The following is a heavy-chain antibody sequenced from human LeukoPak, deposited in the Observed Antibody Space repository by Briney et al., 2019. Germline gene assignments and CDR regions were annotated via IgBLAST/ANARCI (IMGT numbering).Heavy chain of an antibody. CDR2: IIPIFGTA. Sequence: VASVKVSCKASGGTFSSYAISWVRQAPGQGLEWMGGIIPIFGTANYAQKFQGRVTITADESTSTAYMELSSVTAADTAVYYCARVTVTHHLDYWGQGTLVTVSS. V-gene: IGHV1-69*13. CDR1: GGTFSSYA. CDR3: ARVTVTHHLDY. D-gene: IGHD4-11*01. J-gene: IGHJ4*02.